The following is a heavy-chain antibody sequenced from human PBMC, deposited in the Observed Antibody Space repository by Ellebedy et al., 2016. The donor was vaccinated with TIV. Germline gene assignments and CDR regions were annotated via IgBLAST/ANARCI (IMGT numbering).Heavy chain of an antibody. Sequence: SETLSLXXTVSGGSISSSSYYWSWIRQPPGKGLEWIGEINHSGSTNYNPSLKSRVTISVDTSKNQFSLKLSSVTAADTAVYYCARERRFLELNYWGQGTLVTVSS. V-gene: IGHV4-39*07. J-gene: IGHJ4*02. CDR2: INHSGST. CDR3: ARERRFLELNY. CDR1: GGSISSSSYY. D-gene: IGHD3-3*01.